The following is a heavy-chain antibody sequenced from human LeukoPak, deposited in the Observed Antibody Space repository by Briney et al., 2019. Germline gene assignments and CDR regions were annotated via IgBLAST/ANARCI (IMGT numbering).Heavy chain of an antibody. CDR3: ARAAYSGSYHSDY. J-gene: IGHJ4*02. CDR1: GASISTGDYY. D-gene: IGHD1-26*01. CDR2: IYYSGST. Sequence: SETLSLTCTVSGASISTGDYYWSWIRQSPGKGLEWIGYIYYSGSTNYNPSLKSRVTISVDTSKNQFSLKLSSVTAADTAVYYCARAAYSGSYHSDYWGQGTLVTVSS. V-gene: IGHV4-61*08.